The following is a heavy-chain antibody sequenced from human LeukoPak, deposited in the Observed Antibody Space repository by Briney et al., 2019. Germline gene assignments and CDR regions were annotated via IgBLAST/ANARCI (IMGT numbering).Heavy chain of an antibody. CDR1: GFTFSIYS. D-gene: IGHD1-26*01. J-gene: IGHJ4*02. CDR3: AREVVGTTSEFDY. V-gene: IGHV3-21*01. Sequence: GGSLRLSCAASGFTFSIYSMNWVRQAPGKGLEWVSSINSDSSLMFYAESVKGRFTISRDNARNSLYLQMNSLRAEDTAVYYCAREVVGTTSEFDYWGQGTLVTVSS. CDR2: INSDSSLM.